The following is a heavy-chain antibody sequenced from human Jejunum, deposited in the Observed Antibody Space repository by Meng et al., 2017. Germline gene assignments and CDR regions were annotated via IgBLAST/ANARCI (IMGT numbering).Heavy chain of an antibody. Sequence: QGKLVECGGGVVQPGRSLRLPCAASGFTCSSSGMQWVRQAPGKGLEWVAVIWYDGSYKYYADFVKGRFTISRDNDQNTLYLQMNSLRAEDTAVYYCARYRSGSSDYWGPGTLVTVSS. CDR3: ARYRSGSSDY. J-gene: IGHJ4*02. CDR2: IWYDGSYK. V-gene: IGHV3-33*01. D-gene: IGHD3-10*01. CDR1: GFTCSSSG.